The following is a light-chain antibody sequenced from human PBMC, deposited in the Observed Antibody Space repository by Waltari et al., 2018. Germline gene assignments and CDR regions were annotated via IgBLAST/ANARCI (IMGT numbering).Light chain of an antibody. Sequence: SYELTQPPSVSVSPGQTASITCSGDKLGDKYASWYQQKSGQSPALVIYQDTKRPSGIPERFSGSNSGNTATLTISGTQALDEADYYCQAWDSNTAVAFGGGTKLTVL. CDR3: QAWDSNTAVA. J-gene: IGLJ2*01. V-gene: IGLV3-1*01. CDR1: KLGDKY. CDR2: QDT.